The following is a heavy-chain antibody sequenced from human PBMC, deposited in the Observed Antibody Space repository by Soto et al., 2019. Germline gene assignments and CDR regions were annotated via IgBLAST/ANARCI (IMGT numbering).Heavy chain of an antibody. J-gene: IGHJ6*02. V-gene: IGHV1-69*12. CDR2: IIPIFGTA. CDR1: GGTFLNYA. D-gene: IGHD4-17*01. Sequence: QVQLVQSGAEVKKPGSSVKVSCKASGGTFLNYAITWVRQAPGQGLEWMGGIIPIFGTANYAQKFQGRVTITADESTSTAYMELSSLRSEDTAVYYCVRDYGAYGGGFYYGMDVWGQGTTVTVSS. CDR3: VRDYGAYGGGFYYGMDV.